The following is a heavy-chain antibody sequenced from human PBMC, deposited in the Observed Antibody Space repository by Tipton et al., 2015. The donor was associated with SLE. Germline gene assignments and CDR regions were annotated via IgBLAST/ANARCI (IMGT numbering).Heavy chain of an antibody. Sequence: LRLSCTVSGGSISSYYWSWIRQPPGKGLEWIGEINHSGSANYNPSLKSRVTISVDTSKNQFSLKLSSVTAADTAVYYCASRSGSYYDGFDYYYGMDVWGQGTTVTVSS. V-gene: IGHV4-34*01. CDR2: INHSGSA. CDR1: GGSISSYY. CDR3: ASRSGSYYDGFDYYYGMDV. D-gene: IGHD1-26*01. J-gene: IGHJ6*02.